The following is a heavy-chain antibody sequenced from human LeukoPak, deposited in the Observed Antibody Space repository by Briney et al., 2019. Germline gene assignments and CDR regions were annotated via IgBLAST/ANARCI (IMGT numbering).Heavy chain of an antibody. V-gene: IGHV3-23*01. D-gene: IGHD3-3*01. CDR1: GFTFSSYA. J-gene: IGHJ3*02. CDR2: ISGSGGST. Sequence: GGSLRLSCAASGFTFSSYAMSWVRQAPGKGLEWVSAISGSGGSTYYADSVKGRFTISRDNSKNTLYLQMNSLRAEDTAVYYCANLIDFWSGPDAFDIWGQGTMVTVSS. CDR3: ANLIDFWSGPDAFDI.